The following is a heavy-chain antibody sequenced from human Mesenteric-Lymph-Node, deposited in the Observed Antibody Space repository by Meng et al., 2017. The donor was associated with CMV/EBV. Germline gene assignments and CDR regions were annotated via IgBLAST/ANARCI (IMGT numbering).Heavy chain of an antibody. D-gene: IGHD3-3*01. J-gene: IGHJ6*02. CDR1: GGTFSSYS. V-gene: IGHV1-69*05. Sequence: SVQVSCRASGGTFSSYSTSWVRQAPRQRLGGMGGIIPIFGTANYAQKFQGRVTSTTDESTSTAYMELSSLRYEETAVYYCARSYVAMVGVVTNPNGMDVWGQGTTVTVSS. CDR3: ARSYVAMVGVVTNPNGMDV. CDR2: IIPIFGTA.